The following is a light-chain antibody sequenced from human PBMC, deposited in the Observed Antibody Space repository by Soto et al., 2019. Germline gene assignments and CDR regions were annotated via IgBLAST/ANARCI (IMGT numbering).Light chain of an antibody. CDR3: QTVFKWPL. Sequence: EFVFRQSPATLSVPPGERATLSCRASQSVINYLAWYQQKPGQAPRLLIYDASTRATGVPARFSGSGSGTEFTLTISSLQSEDFAVYFCQTVFKWPLFGQVTRLET. CDR1: QSVINY. J-gene: IGKJ5*01. CDR2: DAS. V-gene: IGKV3-11*01.